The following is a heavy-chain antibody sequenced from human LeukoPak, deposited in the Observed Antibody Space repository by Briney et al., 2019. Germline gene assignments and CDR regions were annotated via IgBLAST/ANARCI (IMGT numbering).Heavy chain of an antibody. CDR2: ISSSGTTI. CDR1: GFTFSDFY. Sequence: GGSLRLSCAASGFTFSDFYMSWIRQAPGQGLEWVSYISSSGTTIYYADSVKGRFTISRDNAKNSLYLQMNSLRAEDTAVYYCARDLPAPGYCSSTSCRYYYYYYGMDVWGQGTTVTVSS. CDR3: ARDLPAPGYCSSTSCRYYYYYYGMDV. D-gene: IGHD2-2*01. V-gene: IGHV3-11*04. J-gene: IGHJ6*02.